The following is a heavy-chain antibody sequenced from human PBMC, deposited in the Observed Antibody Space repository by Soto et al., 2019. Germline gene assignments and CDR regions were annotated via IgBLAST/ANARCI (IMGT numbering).Heavy chain of an antibody. Sequence: EVQLVESGGGLVQPGGSLRLSCAASGFTFSSYWMSWVRQAPGKGLEWVANIKQDGSEKYYVDSVKGRFTISRDNAKNSLYLQMNSLRAEDTAVYYCARDSRSYYYSYMDVWGKGTTVTVSS. J-gene: IGHJ6*03. CDR1: GFTFSSYW. CDR2: IKQDGSEK. CDR3: ARDSRSYYYSYMDV. V-gene: IGHV3-7*01.